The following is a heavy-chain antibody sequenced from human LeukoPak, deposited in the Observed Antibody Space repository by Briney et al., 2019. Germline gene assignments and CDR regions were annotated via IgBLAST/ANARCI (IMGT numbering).Heavy chain of an antibody. V-gene: IGHV4-4*07. CDR2: IYTSGST. CDR3: ARDPYGSGSYSFDY. J-gene: IGHJ4*02. CDR1: GGSISSYY. D-gene: IGHD3-10*01. Sequence: SETLSLTCTVSGGSISSYYWSWIRQPAGKGLEWIGRIYTSGSTNYIPSLKSRVTMSVDTSKNQFSLKLSSVTAADTAVYYCARDPYGSGSYSFDYWGQGTLVTVSS.